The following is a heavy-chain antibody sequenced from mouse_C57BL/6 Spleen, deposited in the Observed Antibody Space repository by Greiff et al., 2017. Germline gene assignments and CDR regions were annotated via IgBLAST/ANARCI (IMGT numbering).Heavy chain of an antibody. CDR1: GYTFTSYG. CDR2: IYIGNGYT. D-gene: IGHD4-1*01. Sequence: EVQLQESGAELVRPGSSVKMSCKTSGYTFTSYGINWVKQRPGQGLEWIGYIYIGNGYTEYNEKFKGKATLTSDTSSSTAYMQLSSLTSEDSAIYVCARTLVGSRDYAMDYWGQGTSVTVSS. V-gene: IGHV1-58*01. CDR3: ARTLVGSRDYAMDY. J-gene: IGHJ4*01.